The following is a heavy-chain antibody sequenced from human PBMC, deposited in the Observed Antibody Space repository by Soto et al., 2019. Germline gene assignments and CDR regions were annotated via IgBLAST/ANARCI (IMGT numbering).Heavy chain of an antibody. CDR3: ERGAYLGSPYYFFMDV. D-gene: IGHD2-21*01. Sequence: QVQLVQSGAEVKKPGSSVKVSCKASGGTFSSYTISWVRQAPGQGLEWMGRIIPILGIANYAQKFQGRVTITADKSTSTAYMELNRLRSGDTAMYYCERGAYLGSPYYFFMDVWGKGTTVTVSS. CDR1: GGTFSSYT. V-gene: IGHV1-69*02. J-gene: IGHJ6*03. CDR2: IIPILGIA.